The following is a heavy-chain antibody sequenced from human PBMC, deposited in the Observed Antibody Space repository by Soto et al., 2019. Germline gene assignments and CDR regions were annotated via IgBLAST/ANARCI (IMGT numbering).Heavy chain of an antibody. CDR2: ISYDGSNK. J-gene: IGHJ6*02. CDR3: AKGGGVYCSGGSCYRRYYYYGMDA. CDR1: GFTFSSYG. V-gene: IGHV3-30*18. D-gene: IGHD2-15*01. Sequence: GGSLRLSCAASGFTFSSYGMHWVRQAPGKGLEWVAVISYDGSNKYYADSVKGRFTISRDNSKNTLYLQMNSLRAEDTAVYYCAKGGGVYCSGGSCYRRYYYYGMDAWGQGTTVTVSS.